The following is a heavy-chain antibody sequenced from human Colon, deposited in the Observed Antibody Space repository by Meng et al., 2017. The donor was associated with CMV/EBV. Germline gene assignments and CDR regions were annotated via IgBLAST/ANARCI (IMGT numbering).Heavy chain of an antibody. D-gene: IGHD3-10*01. CDR3: GRDSMKGGGFDC. V-gene: IGHV3-72*01. J-gene: IGHJ4*02. Sequence: GESLKISCVASGFTFSNYEMNWVRQAPGKGLEWVGRIKNKANSYITEYAASVRGRFTISRDDSKNSLYLEVNSLKTEDTAVYYCGRDSMKGGGFDCWGQGVLVTVSS. CDR2: IKNKANSYIT. CDR1: GFTFSNYE.